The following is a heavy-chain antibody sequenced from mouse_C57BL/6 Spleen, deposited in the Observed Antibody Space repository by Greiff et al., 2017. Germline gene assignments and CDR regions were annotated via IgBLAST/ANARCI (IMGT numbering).Heavy chain of an antibody. J-gene: IGHJ2*01. Sequence: EVKLMESEGGLVQPGSSMKLSCTASGFTFSDYYMAWVRQVPEKGLEWVANINYDGSSTYYLDSLKSRFIISRDNAKNILYLQMSSLKSEDTATYYCARDRPPWGYVDYWGQGTTLTVSS. V-gene: IGHV5-16*01. CDR1: GFTFSDYY. CDR3: ARDRPPWGYVDY. CDR2: INYDGSST.